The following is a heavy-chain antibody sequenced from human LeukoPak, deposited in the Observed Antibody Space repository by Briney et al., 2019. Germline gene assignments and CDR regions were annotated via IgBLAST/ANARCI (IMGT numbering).Heavy chain of an antibody. V-gene: IGHV3-30*07. J-gene: IGHJ4*02. D-gene: IGHD3-22*01. CDR3: ARGVSYYYDSSGRSLYYFDY. Sequence: VKGRFTISRDNSKNTLYLQMNSLRAEDTAVYYCARGVSYYYDSSGRSLYYFDYWGQGTLVTVSS.